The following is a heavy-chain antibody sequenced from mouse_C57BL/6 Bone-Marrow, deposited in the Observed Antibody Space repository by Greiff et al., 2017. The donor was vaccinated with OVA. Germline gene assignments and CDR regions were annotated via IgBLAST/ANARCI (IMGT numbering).Heavy chain of an antibody. D-gene: IGHD1-1*01. CDR3: VCYGSSSFAY. V-gene: IGHV10-1*01. J-gene: IGHJ3*01. CDR1: GFSFNTYA. Sequence: EVQVVESGGGLVQPKGSLKLSCAASGFSFNTYAMNWVRQAPGKGLEWVARIRSKSNNYATYYAVTVKDRFTISRDDTERMIDLQMNNLKTYETAMYFCVCYGSSSFAYWGQGTLLTVSS. CDR2: IRSKSNNYAT.